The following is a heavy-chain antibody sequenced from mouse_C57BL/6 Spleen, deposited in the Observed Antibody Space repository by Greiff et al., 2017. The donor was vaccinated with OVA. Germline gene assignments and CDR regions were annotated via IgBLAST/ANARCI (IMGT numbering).Heavy chain of an antibody. CDR3: ARWANWDEGFAY. J-gene: IGHJ3*01. Sequence: VQLQQSGPELVKPGASVKISCKASGYSFTGYYMNWVKQSPEKSLEWIGEINPSTGGTTYNQKFKAKATLTVDKSSSTAYMQLKSLTSEDSAVDYCARWANWDEGFAYWGQGTLVTVSA. CDR1: GYSFTGYY. CDR2: INPSTGGT. V-gene: IGHV1-42*01. D-gene: IGHD4-1*01.